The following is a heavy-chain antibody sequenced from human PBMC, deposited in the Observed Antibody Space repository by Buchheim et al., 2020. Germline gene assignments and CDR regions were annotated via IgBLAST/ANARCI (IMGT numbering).Heavy chain of an antibody. CDR3: ARHVYTGGYFDY. Sequence: EVQLVQSGAELKKPGESLKISCKASGYTFTSYWIAWVRQMPGKGLEWMGIIYPGDSDSKKSPSFQGQVTMSADKSISTAYPQWSSLKASDTAIYYCARHVYTGGYFDYWGQGTL. CDR2: IYPGDSDS. CDR1: GYTFTSYW. D-gene: IGHD3-16*01. V-gene: IGHV5-51*01. J-gene: IGHJ4*02.